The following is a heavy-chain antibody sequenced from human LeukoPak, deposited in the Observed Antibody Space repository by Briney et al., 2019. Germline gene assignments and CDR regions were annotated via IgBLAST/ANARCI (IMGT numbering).Heavy chain of an antibody. Sequence: SVKLSCNAAGCSFSSYANSWVRLAPAPGHELKGGIITIFGTANNEHAFQGRVPITTDESTSTDYMELRSLRSEDTAVYYCATPGHYYDSSGYLWGQGTLVTVSS. D-gene: IGHD3-22*01. CDR3: ATPGHYYDSSGYL. J-gene: IGHJ4*02. CDR2: IITIFGTA. V-gene: IGHV1-69*05. CDR1: GCSFSSYA.